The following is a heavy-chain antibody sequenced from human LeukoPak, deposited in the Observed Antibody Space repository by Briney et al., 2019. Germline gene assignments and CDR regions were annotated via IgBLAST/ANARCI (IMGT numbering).Heavy chain of an antibody. J-gene: IGHJ6*03. CDR2: VKSDGTAT. CDR3: ARASVLRFLEWLDYYYYYYMDV. D-gene: IGHD3-3*01. CDR1: GFTFSSHL. V-gene: IGHV3-74*01. Sequence: GGSLRLSCAASGFTFSSHLMHWVRQAQGTGLVWVSSVKSDGTATNYADSVKGRFTISRDNAKNSLYLQMNSLRAEDTAVYYCARASVLRFLEWLDYYYYYYMDVWGKGTTVTVSS.